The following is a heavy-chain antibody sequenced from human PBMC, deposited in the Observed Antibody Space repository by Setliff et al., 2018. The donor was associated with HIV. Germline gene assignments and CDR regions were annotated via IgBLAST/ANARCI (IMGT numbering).Heavy chain of an antibody. CDR2: ISHSGRT. J-gene: IGHJ3*02. V-gene: IGHV4-34*01. CDR1: VGSFSGYY. Sequence: LTCAVYVGSFSGYYWSWIRQPPGKGLEWIGEISHSGRTNYNPSLKSRVTISVDTSKNQFSLKLSSVTAADTAVYYCARGPLDSSGYRSDAFDIWGQGTMVNVSS. D-gene: IGHD3-22*01. CDR3: ARGPLDSSGYRSDAFDI.